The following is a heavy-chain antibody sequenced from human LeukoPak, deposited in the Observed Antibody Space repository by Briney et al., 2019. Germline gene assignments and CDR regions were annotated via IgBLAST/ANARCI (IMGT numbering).Heavy chain of an antibody. CDR1: GYTFTSYY. D-gene: IGHD6-19*01. Sequence: ASVTLSCKASGYTFTSYYMHWVRQAPGQGLEWMGIINPSGGSTSYAQKFQGRVTMTRDTSTSTVYMELSSLRSEDTAVYYCAREDSSGWYVFDYWGQGTLDPVSS. CDR2: INPSGGST. J-gene: IGHJ4*02. CDR3: AREDSSGWYVFDY. V-gene: IGHV1-46*01.